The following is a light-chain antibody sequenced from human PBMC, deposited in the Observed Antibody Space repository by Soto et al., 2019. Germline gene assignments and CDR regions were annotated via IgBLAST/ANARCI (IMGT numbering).Light chain of an antibody. CDR2: GAS. CDR1: QTVSSY. Sequence: ENVLTQSPGTLSLSPGERATLSCRASQTVSSYLTWYQQRPGQAPRLLIYGASKRATGIPDRFSGSGSGTDFTLTISRLEPEDFALYYCQQYGTATITFGQGTLLEIK. V-gene: IGKV3-20*01. CDR3: QQYGTATIT. J-gene: IGKJ5*01.